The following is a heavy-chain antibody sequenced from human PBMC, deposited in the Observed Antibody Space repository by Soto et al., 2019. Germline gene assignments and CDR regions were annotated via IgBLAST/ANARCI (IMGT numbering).Heavy chain of an antibody. D-gene: IGHD3-9*01. CDR2: IKQDGSEK. J-gene: IGHJ4*02. CDR3: ARVLGYYDILIGTLDY. CDR1: GFTFSSYW. Sequence: GGSLRLSCAASGFTFSSYWMSWVRQAPGKGLEWVANIKQDGSEKYYVDSVKGRFTISRDNAKNSLYLQMNSLRAEDTAVYYCARVLGYYDILIGTLDYWGQGTLVTVSS. V-gene: IGHV3-7*01.